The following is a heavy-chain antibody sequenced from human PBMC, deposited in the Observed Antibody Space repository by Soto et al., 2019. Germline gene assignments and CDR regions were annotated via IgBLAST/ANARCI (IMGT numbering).Heavy chain of an antibody. CDR1: GYTFTSYY. V-gene: IGHV1-46*01. D-gene: IGHD1-7*01. CDR3: AGPPELTRIYYYYGMDV. Sequence: ASVKVSCKASGYTFTSYYIHWVRQAPGQGLEWMGIINPSGGGTSYAQKFQGRVTMTRDTSTSTVYMELSSLRSEDTAVYYCAGPPELTRIYYYYGMDVWGQGTTVTVSS. J-gene: IGHJ6*02. CDR2: INPSGGGT.